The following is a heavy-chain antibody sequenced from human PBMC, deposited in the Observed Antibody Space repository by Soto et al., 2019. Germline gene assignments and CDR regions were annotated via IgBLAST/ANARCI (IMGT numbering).Heavy chain of an antibody. D-gene: IGHD2-2*01. CDR3: AVVLPAPNLISYGMDV. J-gene: IGHJ6*02. V-gene: IGHV1-69*01. CDR2: IIPIFGTA. Sequence: QVQLVQSGAEVKKPGSSVKVSCKASGGTFSSYAISWVRQAPGQGLEWMGGIIPIFGTANYAQKFQGRVTITADESTSTAYMELSTLRSEDTAVYYCAVVLPAPNLISYGMDVWGQGTPVTVSS. CDR1: GGTFSSYA.